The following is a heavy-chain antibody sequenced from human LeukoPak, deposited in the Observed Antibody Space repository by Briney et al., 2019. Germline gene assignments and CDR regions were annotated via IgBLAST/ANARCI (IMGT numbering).Heavy chain of an antibody. D-gene: IGHD1-26*01. V-gene: IGHV4-4*09. CDR3: ARSPFVGGVGATSWYFDL. CDR1: GASITSYY. CDR2: IYSSANI. J-gene: IGHJ2*01. Sequence: ASETLSLTCTVSGASITSYYWTWIRQPPGKELEWIGNIYSSANINFNPSLKSRVTISLDASKSHFSLKLNSVSAADTAIYYCARSPFVGGVGATSWYFDLWGRGALLTVSS.